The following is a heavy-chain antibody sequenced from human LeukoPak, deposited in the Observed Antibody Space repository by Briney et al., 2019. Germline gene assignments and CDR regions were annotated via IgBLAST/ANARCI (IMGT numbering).Heavy chain of an antibody. V-gene: IGHV3-23*01. CDR2: ISGSAGST. CDR1: GFIFSNYA. Sequence: GGSLRLSFAASGFIFSNYAMSWVRQAPGRGLEWVSVISGSAGSTYYADSVKGRFTISRDNSKNTLYLQMNSLRAEDTAVYYCAKARNSGSYWKPIDYWGQGTLVTVSS. CDR3: AKARNSGSYWKPIDY. D-gene: IGHD1-26*01. J-gene: IGHJ4*02.